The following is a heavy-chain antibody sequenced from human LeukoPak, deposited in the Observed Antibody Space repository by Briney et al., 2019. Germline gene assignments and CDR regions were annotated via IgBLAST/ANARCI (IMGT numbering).Heavy chain of an antibody. CDR1: GFTFTSYE. CDR2: ISSSSSYI. D-gene: IGHD1-26*01. V-gene: IGHV3-21*01. CDR3: AREWELLYYFDY. Sequence: GRSLRLSCAASGFTFTSYEMNWVRQAPGKGLEWVSSISSSSSYIYYADSVKGRFTISRDNAKNSLYLQMNSLRAEDTAAYYCAREWELLYYFDYWGQGTLVTVSS. J-gene: IGHJ4*02.